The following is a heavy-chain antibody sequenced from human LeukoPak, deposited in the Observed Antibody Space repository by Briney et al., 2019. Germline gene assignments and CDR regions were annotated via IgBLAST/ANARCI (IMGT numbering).Heavy chain of an antibody. Sequence: GGSLRLSCAASGFTFSSSAMSWVRQAPGKGLEWVSALSTTAGSTYYADSVKGRFTISRDNSKNTLFLQMSSLRAEDTAIYYCAKAQVGVAAIGYWGQGTLATVSS. V-gene: IGHV3-23*01. CDR2: LSTTAGST. CDR1: GFTFSSSA. J-gene: IGHJ4*02. D-gene: IGHD3-3*01. CDR3: AKAQVGVAAIGY.